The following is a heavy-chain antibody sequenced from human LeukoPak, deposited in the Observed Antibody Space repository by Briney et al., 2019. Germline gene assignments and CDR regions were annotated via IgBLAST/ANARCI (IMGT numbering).Heavy chain of an antibody. CDR2: INPNSGGT. CDR1: GYTFTGYY. CDR3: ARDRKGYCSSTSCSRTLYFQH. J-gene: IGHJ1*01. D-gene: IGHD2-2*01. V-gene: IGHV1-2*02. Sequence: ASVKVSCTASGYTFTGYYMHWVRQAPGQGLEWMGWINPNSGGTNYAQKFQGRVTMTRDTSISTAYMELSRLRSDDTAVYYCARDRKGYCSSTSCSRTLYFQHWGQGTLVTVSS.